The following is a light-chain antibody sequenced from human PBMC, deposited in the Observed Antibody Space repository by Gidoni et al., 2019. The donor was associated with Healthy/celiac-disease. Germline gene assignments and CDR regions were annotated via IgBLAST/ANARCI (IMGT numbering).Light chain of an antibody. J-gene: IGKJ2*01. V-gene: IGKV3-20*01. CDR2: GAS. CDR3: QQYGSSPV. CDR1: QSVSSSY. Sequence: EIVLTQSPGTLSLSPGERATLSCRASQSVSSSYLAWYQQKPGQEPRLLIYGASSRATGIPDRFSGSGSGTDFTLTISRLEPEDFAVYYCQQYGSSPVFGQGTKLEIK.